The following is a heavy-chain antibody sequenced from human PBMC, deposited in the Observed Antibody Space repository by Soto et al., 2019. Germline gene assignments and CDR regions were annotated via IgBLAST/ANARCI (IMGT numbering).Heavy chain of an antibody. CDR2: IYYSGST. CDR3: ARDGGEYGDYPGWWYFDL. V-gene: IGHV4-31*03. D-gene: IGHD4-17*01. Sequence: QVQLQESGPGLVKPSQTLSLTCTVSGGSISSGGYYWSWIRQHPGKGLEWIGYIYYSGSTYYNPSLKSRVTISVDTSKTQFSLKLSSVTAADTAVYYCARDGGEYGDYPGWWYFDLWGRGTLVTVSS. CDR1: GGSISSGGYY. J-gene: IGHJ2*01.